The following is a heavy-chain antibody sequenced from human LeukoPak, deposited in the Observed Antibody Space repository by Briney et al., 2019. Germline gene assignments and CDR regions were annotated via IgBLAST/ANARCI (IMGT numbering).Heavy chain of an antibody. CDR2: ISWNSGSI. Sequence: GGSLRLSCAASGFTFDDCAMHWVRQAPGKGLEWVSGISWNSGSIGYADSVKGRFTISRDNAKNSLYLQMNSLRAEDTAVYYCAQAPSRRAENYFDYWGQGTLVTVSS. CDR3: AQAPSRRAENYFDY. J-gene: IGHJ4*02. V-gene: IGHV3-9*01. D-gene: IGHD1-14*01. CDR1: GFTFDDCA.